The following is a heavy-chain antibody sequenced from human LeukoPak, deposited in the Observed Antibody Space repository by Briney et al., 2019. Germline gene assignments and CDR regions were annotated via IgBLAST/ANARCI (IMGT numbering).Heavy chain of an antibody. Sequence: ASVKVSCKASGGTFSSYAISWVRQAPGQGLEWMGGIIPIFGTANYAQKFQGRVTITADESTSTAYMELSSPRSEDTAVYYCARGGDCGGDCSWFDPWGQGTLVTVSS. CDR1: GGTFSSYA. D-gene: IGHD2-21*02. V-gene: IGHV1-69*13. CDR3: ARGGDCGGDCSWFDP. CDR2: IIPIFGTA. J-gene: IGHJ5*02.